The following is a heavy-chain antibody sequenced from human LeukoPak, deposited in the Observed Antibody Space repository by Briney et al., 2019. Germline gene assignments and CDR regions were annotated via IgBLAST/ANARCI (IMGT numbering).Heavy chain of an antibody. CDR1: GFTVSTNY. V-gene: IGHV3-66*04. J-gene: IGHJ4*02. D-gene: IGHD4-17*01. CDR2: IYSGGST. Sequence: GGSLRLSCAVSGFTVSTNYMTWVRQAPGKGLEWVSFIYSGGSTDYADSVKSRLSLSRDNSKNTLYLQMNSLRAEDTAVYYCARRGYGDYAPFDYWGQGTLVTVSS. CDR3: ARRGYGDYAPFDY.